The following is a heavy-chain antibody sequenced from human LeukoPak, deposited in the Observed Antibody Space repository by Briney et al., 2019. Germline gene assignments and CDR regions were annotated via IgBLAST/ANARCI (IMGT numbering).Heavy chain of an antibody. CDR1: GFTFSNYA. J-gene: IGHJ4*02. CDR2: ISGSGGDT. V-gene: IGHV3-23*01. D-gene: IGHD1-26*01. Sequence: GGSLRLSCAASGFTFSNYAMTWVRQSPGKGLEWVSTISGSGGDTYYADSVKGRFTMSRDNSKNTLDLQMSSLRAEDTAIYYCAKDNSGNFLSPFDYWGQGTLVAVSS. CDR3: AKDNSGNFLSPFDY.